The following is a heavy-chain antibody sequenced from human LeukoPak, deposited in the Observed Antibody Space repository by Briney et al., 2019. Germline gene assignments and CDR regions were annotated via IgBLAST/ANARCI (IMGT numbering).Heavy chain of an antibody. J-gene: IGHJ6*02. D-gene: IGHD5-24*01. V-gene: IGHV1-69*02. CDR3: ARRQSDSYYYYGMDV. CDR1: GYTFTSYY. CDR2: IIPILGIA. Sequence: SVKVSCKASGYTFTSYYMHWVRQAPGQGLEWMGRIIPILGIANYAQKFQGRVTITADKSTSTAYMELSSLRSEDTAVYYCARRQSDSYYYYGMDVWGQGTTVTVSS.